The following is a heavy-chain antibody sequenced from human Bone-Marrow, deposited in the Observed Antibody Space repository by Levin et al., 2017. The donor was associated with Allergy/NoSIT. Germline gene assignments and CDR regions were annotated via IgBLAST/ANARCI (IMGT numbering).Heavy chain of an antibody. CDR1: GFTFSSYG. CDR2: IWYDGSNK. V-gene: IGHV3-33*01. D-gene: IGHD6-19*01. CDR3: ARGRGLGYYYYGMDV. J-gene: IGHJ6*02. Sequence: GGSLRLSCAASGFTFSSYGMHWVRQAPGKGLEWVAVIWYDGSNKYYADSVKGRFTISRDNSKNTLYLQMNSLRAEDTAVYYCARGRGLGYYYYGMDVWGQGTTVTVSS.